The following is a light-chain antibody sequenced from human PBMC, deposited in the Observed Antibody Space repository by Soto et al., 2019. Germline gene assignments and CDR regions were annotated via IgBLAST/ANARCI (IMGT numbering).Light chain of an antibody. Sequence: EIVMTQSPATLSVSPGERATLSCRASQSVSSNVAWYQQIPGQTPRLLIYGASTRATGIPVRFSGSGSGTEFTLTISSLQSEDFAVYYCHQYDDGPYTFGQGTKVHIK. J-gene: IGKJ2*01. CDR1: QSVSSN. CDR3: HQYDDGPYT. CDR2: GAS. V-gene: IGKV3-15*01.